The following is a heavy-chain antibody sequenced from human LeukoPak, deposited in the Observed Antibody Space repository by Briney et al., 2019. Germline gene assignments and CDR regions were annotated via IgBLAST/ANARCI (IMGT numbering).Heavy chain of an antibody. Sequence: GGSLRLSCAASGFTVSSNYMNWVRQAPGKGLEWVSMIYPNGNTFYTDSVKGRFTISRDNSKNTLDLQMNSLRAEDTAVYYCARRGHGYGSPFDYWGQGTLVTVSS. CDR2: IYPNGNT. J-gene: IGHJ4*02. CDR3: ARRGHGYGSPFDY. V-gene: IGHV3-66*04. D-gene: IGHD5-18*01. CDR1: GFTVSSNY.